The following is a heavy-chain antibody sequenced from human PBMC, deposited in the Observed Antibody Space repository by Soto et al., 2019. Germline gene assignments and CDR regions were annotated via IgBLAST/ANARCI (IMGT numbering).Heavy chain of an antibody. CDR1: GFTFSSYG. Sequence: PGGSLRLSCAASGFTFSSYGMHWVRQAPGKGLEWVAVISYDGSNKYYADSVKGRFTISRDNSKNTLYLRMNSLRAEDTAVYYCASLWGLKQPENFDYWGQGTLVTVSS. D-gene: IGHD1-1*01. V-gene: IGHV3-30*03. J-gene: IGHJ4*02. CDR2: ISYDGSNK. CDR3: ASLWGLKQPENFDY.